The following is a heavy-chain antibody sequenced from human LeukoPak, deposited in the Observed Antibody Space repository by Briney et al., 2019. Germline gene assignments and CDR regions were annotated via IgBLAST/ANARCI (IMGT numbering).Heavy chain of an antibody. CDR3: ARTGYSSGWLTYYYYYYMDV. Sequence: ASVKVSCKASGYTFTGYYMHWVRQATGQGLEWMGWMNPNSGNTGYAQKFQGRVTITRNTSISTAYMELSSLRSEDTAVYYCARTGYSSGWLTYYYYYYMDVWGKGTTVTVSS. CDR2: MNPNSGNT. D-gene: IGHD6-19*01. V-gene: IGHV1-8*03. CDR1: GYTFTGYY. J-gene: IGHJ6*03.